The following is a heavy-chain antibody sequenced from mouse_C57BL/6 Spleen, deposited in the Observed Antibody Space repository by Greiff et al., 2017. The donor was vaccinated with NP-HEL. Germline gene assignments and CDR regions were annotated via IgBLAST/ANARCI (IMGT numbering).Heavy chain of an antibody. D-gene: IGHD2-3*01. Sequence: EVKVEESEGGLVQPGSSMKLSCTASGFTFSDYYMAWVRQVPEKGLEWVANINYDGSSTYYLDSLKSRFIISRDNAKNILYLQMSSLKSEDTATYYCARVDDGYFAYWGQGTLVTVSA. CDR2: INYDGSST. V-gene: IGHV5-16*01. CDR3: ARVDDGYFAY. CDR1: GFTFSDYY. J-gene: IGHJ3*01.